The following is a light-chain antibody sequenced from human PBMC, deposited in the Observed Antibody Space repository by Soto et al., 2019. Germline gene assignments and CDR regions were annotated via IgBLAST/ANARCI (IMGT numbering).Light chain of an antibody. V-gene: IGKV1-39*01. CDR1: QSISSY. CDR2: AAS. Sequence: DIQMTQSPSSLSASVGDRVTITCRASQSISSYLNWYQQKPGKAPKLLIYAASSLQSGVPSRFSGSESGTDFTLTISSLQPEDFATYYCQQSYSTPDTFVQGTKLEIK. J-gene: IGKJ2*01. CDR3: QQSYSTPDT.